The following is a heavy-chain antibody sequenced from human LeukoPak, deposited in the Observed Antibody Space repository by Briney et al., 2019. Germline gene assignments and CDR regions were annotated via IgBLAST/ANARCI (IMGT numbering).Heavy chain of an antibody. J-gene: IGHJ6*02. CDR2: VNDDGSTT. CDR3: AKVLYYDSSGYSDYYYYGLDV. V-gene: IGHV3-53*05. CDR1: GFTVSSNY. Sequence: GGSLRLSCAASGFTVSSNYMTWVRQAPGKGLVWVSLVNDDGSTTVYADSVKGRFTISRDNSKNTLYLQMNSLRAEDTAVYYCAKVLYYDSSGYSDYYYYGLDVWGQGTTVTVSS. D-gene: IGHD3-22*01.